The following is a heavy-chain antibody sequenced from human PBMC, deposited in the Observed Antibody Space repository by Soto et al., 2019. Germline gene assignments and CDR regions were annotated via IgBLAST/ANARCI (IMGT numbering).Heavy chain of an antibody. CDR3: ASEDITIFGVVTESEYYYYMDV. D-gene: IGHD3-3*01. Sequence: GGSLRLSCAASGFTVSSNYMSWVRQAPGKGLEWVSVIYSGGSTYYADSVKGRFTISRDNSKNTLYPQMNSLRAEDTAVYYCASEDITIFGVVTESEYYYYMDVWGKGTTVTVSS. J-gene: IGHJ6*03. CDR2: IYSGGST. CDR1: GFTVSSNY. V-gene: IGHV3-66*01.